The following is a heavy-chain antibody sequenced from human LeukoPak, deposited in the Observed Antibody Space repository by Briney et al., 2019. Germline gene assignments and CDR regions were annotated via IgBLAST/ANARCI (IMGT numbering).Heavy chain of an antibody. CDR3: AKLMITFGGVIVSSFFDI. CDR2: ISGSGGST. J-gene: IGHJ3*02. D-gene: IGHD3-16*02. V-gene: IGHV3-23*01. Sequence: MRGVXXXQGKGVEXXAXISGSGGSTYYADSVKGRFTISRDNSKNTLYLQMNSLRAEDTAVYYCAKLMITFGGVIVSSFFDIWGQGTMVTVSS.